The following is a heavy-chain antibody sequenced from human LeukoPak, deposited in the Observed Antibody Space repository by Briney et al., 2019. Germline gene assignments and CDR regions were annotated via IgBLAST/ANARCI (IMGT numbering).Heavy chain of an antibody. CDR1: GFTFSSYG. CDR3: ARDGSRAAANAFDI. J-gene: IGHJ3*02. Sequence: PGGSLRLSCAASGFTFSSYGMHWVRQAPGKGLEWVAVIWYDGGNKYYADSVKGRFTISRDNSKNTLYLQMNSLRAEDTAVYYCARDGSRAAANAFDIWGQGTMVTVSS. D-gene: IGHD6-13*01. CDR2: IWYDGGNK. V-gene: IGHV3-33*08.